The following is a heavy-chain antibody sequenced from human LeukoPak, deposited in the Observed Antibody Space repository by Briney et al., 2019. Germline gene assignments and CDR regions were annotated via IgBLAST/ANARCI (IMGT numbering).Heavy chain of an antibody. J-gene: IGHJ2*01. V-gene: IGHV4-61*02. Sequence: KTSETLSLTCTVSGGSISSGSYYWSWIRQPAGKGLEWIGRIYTSGSTNYNPSLKSRVTISVDTSKNQFSLKLSSVTAADTAVYYCARAGFGWYFDLWGRGTLVTVSS. CDR2: IYTSGST. CDR3: ARAGFGWYFDL. CDR1: GGSISSGSYY. D-gene: IGHD3-16*01.